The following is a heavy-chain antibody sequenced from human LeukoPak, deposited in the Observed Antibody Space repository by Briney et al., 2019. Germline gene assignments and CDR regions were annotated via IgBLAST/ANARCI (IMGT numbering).Heavy chain of an antibody. CDR3: ARVSDSSGYLPHPPFDY. Sequence: SETLSLTCTISGGSISSISYYWGWIRQPPGKGLEWIGSIYYTGSTYYNPSLKSRVTVSVDTSKNQFSLNLRSVTAADTAVYYCARVSDSSGYLPHPPFDYWGQGTLVTVSS. CDR2: IYYTGST. CDR1: GGSISSISYY. V-gene: IGHV4-39*01. D-gene: IGHD3-22*01. J-gene: IGHJ4*02.